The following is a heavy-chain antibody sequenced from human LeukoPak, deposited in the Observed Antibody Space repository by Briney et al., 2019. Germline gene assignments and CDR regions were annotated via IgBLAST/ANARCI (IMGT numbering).Heavy chain of an antibody. V-gene: IGHV4-59*08. CDR1: GDSISSYY. Sequence: SDTLSLTCTVSGDSISSYYWSWLRQPPGKGLEWIGYISNSGSTNYNPSLKSRATISVDTSKNQFSLRVTSVTAADTAVYYCARWNEVPLTFDIWGQGTMVTVSS. CDR2: ISNSGST. CDR3: ARWNEVPLTFDI. D-gene: IGHD1-1*01. J-gene: IGHJ3*02.